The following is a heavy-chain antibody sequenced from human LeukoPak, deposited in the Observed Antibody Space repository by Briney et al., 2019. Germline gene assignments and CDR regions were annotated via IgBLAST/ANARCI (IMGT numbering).Heavy chain of an antibody. Sequence: PSETLSLTCTVSGGSISSYYWSWIRQPPGKGLEWIGYIYYSGSTNYNPSLKSRVTISVDTSKNQFSLKLSSVTAADTAVYYCARTRYSSGWSPTYGMDVWAKGPRSPSP. CDR1: GGSISSYY. V-gene: IGHV4-59*01. J-gene: IGHJ6*02. CDR2: IYYSGST. CDR3: ARTRYSSGWSPTYGMDV. D-gene: IGHD6-19*01.